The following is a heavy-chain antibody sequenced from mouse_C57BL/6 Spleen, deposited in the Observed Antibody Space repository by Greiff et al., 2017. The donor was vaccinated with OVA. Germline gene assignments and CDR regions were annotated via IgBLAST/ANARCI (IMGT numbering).Heavy chain of an antibody. Sequence: DVQLVESGGGLVKPGGSLKLSCAASGFTFSSYAMSWVRQTPEKRLEWVATISDGGSYTYYPDNVKGRFTISRDNAKNNLYLQMSHLKSEDTAMYYCARAIDYYGSSYGYWGQGTTLTVSS. CDR1: GFTFSSYA. V-gene: IGHV5-4*01. CDR2: ISDGGSYT. J-gene: IGHJ2*01. D-gene: IGHD1-1*01. CDR3: ARAIDYYGSSYGY.